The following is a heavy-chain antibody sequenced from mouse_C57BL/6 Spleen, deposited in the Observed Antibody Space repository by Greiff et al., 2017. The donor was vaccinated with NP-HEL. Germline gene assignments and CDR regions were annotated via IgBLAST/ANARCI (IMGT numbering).Heavy chain of an antibody. D-gene: IGHD1-1*02. CDR1: GYTFTSYW. J-gene: IGHJ2*01. Sequence: QVQLQQPGAELVKPGASVKLSCKASGYTFTSYWMQWVKQRPGQGLEWIGEIDPSDSYTNYNQKFKGKATLTVDTSSSTAYMQLSSLTSEDSAVYYCGRSHYGDDYWGQGTTLTVSS. V-gene: IGHV1-50*01. CDR2: IDPSDSYT. CDR3: GRSHYGDDY.